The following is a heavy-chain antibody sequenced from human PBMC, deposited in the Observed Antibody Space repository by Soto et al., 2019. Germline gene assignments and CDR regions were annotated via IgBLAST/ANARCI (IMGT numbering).Heavy chain of an antibody. Sequence: SETLSLTFTVSGSSISSSSFHWGWIRQPPGKGLEWIGSIYYSGSTNYNPSLKSRVTISVDTSKNQFSLNLNSVTAADTAVYYCARMWSGYNSHWSQGTLVTVSS. CDR2: IYYSGST. CDR3: ARMWSGYNSH. CDR1: GSSISSSSFH. D-gene: IGHD6-25*01. V-gene: IGHV4-39*07. J-gene: IGHJ4*02.